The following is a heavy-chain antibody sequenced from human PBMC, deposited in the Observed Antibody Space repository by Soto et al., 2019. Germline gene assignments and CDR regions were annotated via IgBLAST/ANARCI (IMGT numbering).Heavy chain of an antibody. J-gene: IGHJ3*02. V-gene: IGHV2-5*02. CDR3: AHGSYDPDAFDI. CDR1: GFSLSTSGVG. Sequence: QITLKESGPTLVKPTQTLTLTCTFSGFSLSTSGVGVGWIRQPPGKALEWLALIYWDDDKRYSPSLKSRLTITKDPSKNQVVLTMTNMDPVDTATYYCAHGSYDPDAFDIWGQGTMVTVSS. CDR2: IYWDDDK. D-gene: IGHD3-16*01.